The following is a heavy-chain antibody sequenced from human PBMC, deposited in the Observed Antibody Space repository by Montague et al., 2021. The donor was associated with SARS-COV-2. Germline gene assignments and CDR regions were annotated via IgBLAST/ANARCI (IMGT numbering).Heavy chain of an antibody. V-gene: IGHV3-30-3*01. J-gene: IGHJ5*02. CDR1: GFTFSSYA. Sequence: SLRLSCAASGFTFSSYAMHWVRQAPGKGLEWVAVISYDGSNKYYADSVKGRFTISRDNSKNTLYLQMNSLRAEDTAVYYCARDRRYYDSSVYPGVAYNWFDAWGQGTLVTVSS. CDR3: ARDRRYYDSSVYPGVAYNWFDA. D-gene: IGHD3-22*01. CDR2: ISYDGSNK.